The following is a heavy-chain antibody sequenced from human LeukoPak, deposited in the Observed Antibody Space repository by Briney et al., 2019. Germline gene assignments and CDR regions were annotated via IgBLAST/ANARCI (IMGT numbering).Heavy chain of an antibody. V-gene: IGHV1-2*02. CDR1: GYTFTDYY. CDR2: INPNSGGT. D-gene: IGHD5-18*01. CDR3: ARGFRYSPPRGY. Sequence: ASVKVSCKASGYTFTDYYMHWVRQAPGQGLEWMGWINPNSGGTNYAQKFQGRVTMTRDTSISTAHMELSRLRSDDTAVYYCARGFRYSPPRGYWGQGTLVTVSS. J-gene: IGHJ4*02.